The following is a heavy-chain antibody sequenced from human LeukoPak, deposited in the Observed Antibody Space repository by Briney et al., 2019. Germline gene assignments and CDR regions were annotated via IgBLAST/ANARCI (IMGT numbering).Heavy chain of an antibody. CDR2: INHSGST. CDR1: GGSFSGYY. J-gene: IGHJ4*02. Sequence: SETLSLTCAVYGGSFSGYYWSWIRQPPGKGLEWIGEINHSGSTNYNPSLKSRVTMSVDTSKNQFSLKLSSVTAADTAVYYCARRRIVVVPAAITAYYFDYWGQGTLVTVSS. CDR3: ARRRIVVVPAAITAYYFDY. V-gene: IGHV4-34*01. D-gene: IGHD2-2*01.